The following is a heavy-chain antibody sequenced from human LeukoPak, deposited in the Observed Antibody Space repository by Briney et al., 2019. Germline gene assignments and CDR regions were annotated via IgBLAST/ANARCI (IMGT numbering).Heavy chain of an antibody. CDR2: FDPEDGET. CDR1: GYTLTELS. J-gene: IGHJ4*02. Sequence: ASVKVSCKVSGYTLTELSMHWVRQAPGKGLEWMGGFDPEDGETIYAQKFQGRVTMTEDTSTDTAYMELSSLRSEDTAVYYCATDTAVAGHFDYWGQGTLVTVSS. D-gene: IGHD6-19*01. V-gene: IGHV1-24*01. CDR3: ATDTAVAGHFDY.